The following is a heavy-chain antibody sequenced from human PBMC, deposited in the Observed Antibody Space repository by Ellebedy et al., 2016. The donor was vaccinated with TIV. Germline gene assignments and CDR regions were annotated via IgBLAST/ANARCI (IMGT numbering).Heavy chain of an antibody. CDR3: ARGGERHFDC. D-gene: IGHD4-17*01. CDR1: GFTLNTRW. Sequence: GGSLRLSXAASGFTLNTRWMHWVRQAPGKGLVWVSRINKDGSDTTYADSVKGRFTISRDNAKNTLYLQMDSLRAEDTATYYCARGGERHFDCWGQGTLVTVSS. V-gene: IGHV3-74*01. CDR2: INKDGSDT. J-gene: IGHJ4*02.